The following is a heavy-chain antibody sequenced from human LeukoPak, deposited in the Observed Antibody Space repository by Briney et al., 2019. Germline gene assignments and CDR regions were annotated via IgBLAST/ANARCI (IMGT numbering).Heavy chain of an antibody. CDR3: ARDHPRPMVRGVRPGYGMDV. Sequence: PGGSLRLSCAASGFTFSSYEMNWVRQAPGKGLEWVSYISSSGSTIYYADSVKGRFTISRDNAKNSLYLQMNSPRAEDTAVYYCARDHPRPMVRGVRPGYGMDVWGKGTTVTVSS. D-gene: IGHD3-10*01. J-gene: IGHJ6*04. CDR1: GFTFSSYE. V-gene: IGHV3-48*03. CDR2: ISSSGSTI.